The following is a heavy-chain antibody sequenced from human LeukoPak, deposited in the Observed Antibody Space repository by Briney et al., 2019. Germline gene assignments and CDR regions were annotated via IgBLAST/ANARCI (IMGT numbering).Heavy chain of an antibody. CDR2: IYPGDSDT. CDR3: ARPGQLGEYTRYHFDY. Sequence: GESLQISCEGSGYLFTSYWIGWVRQVPGKGLEWMGIIYPGDSDTRYSPSFQGRVTISADKSISTPYLQWSSLKASDTAMYYCARPGQLGEYTRYHFDYWGQGNLVTVSS. CDR1: GYLFTSYW. J-gene: IGHJ4*02. V-gene: IGHV5-51*01. D-gene: IGHD3-16*01.